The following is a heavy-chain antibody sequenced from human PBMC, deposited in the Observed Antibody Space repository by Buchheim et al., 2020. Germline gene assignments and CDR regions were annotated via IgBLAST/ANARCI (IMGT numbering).Heavy chain of an antibody. CDR3: ARVELVTGGGLDY. V-gene: IGHV1-46*01. Sequence: QVQLVQSGAEVKKPGASVKVSCKASGYTFTSYRIHWVRQAPGQGLEWMGIINPLGGSTVYAQNFQGRVTMTRDTSTSTVYMELSSLRSDDTAVFYCARVELVTGGGLDYWGQG. D-gene: IGHD1-1*01. J-gene: IGHJ4*02. CDR1: GYTFTSYR. CDR2: INPLGGST.